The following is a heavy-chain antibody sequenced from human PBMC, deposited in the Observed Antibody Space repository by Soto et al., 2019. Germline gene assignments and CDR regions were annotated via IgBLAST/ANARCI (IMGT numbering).Heavy chain of an antibody. D-gene: IGHD3-3*01. J-gene: IGHJ6*02. Sequence: GGSLRLSCAASGFTFSSYDMHWVRQATGKGLEWVSAIGTAGDTYYPGSVKGRFTISRENAKNTLYLQMNSLRAGDTAVYYCAGGGDFWSGYRAYYYGMDVWGQGTTVTVSS. CDR1: GFTFSSYD. CDR3: AGGGDFWSGYRAYYYGMDV. V-gene: IGHV3-13*01. CDR2: IGTAGDT.